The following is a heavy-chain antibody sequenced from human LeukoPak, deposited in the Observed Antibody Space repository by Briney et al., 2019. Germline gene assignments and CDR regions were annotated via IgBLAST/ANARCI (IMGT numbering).Heavy chain of an antibody. D-gene: IGHD5-24*01. CDR3: ARGGWLPR. Sequence: SSETLSLTCAVSGGSITTTNWWSWVRQPPGKGLEWIGEINHSGSTNYNPSLKSRLTISVDTSKNQFSLRVNSVTAADTAVYYCARGGWLPRWGQGTLVTVSS. J-gene: IGHJ4*02. CDR1: GGSITTTNW. CDR2: INHSGST. V-gene: IGHV4-4*02.